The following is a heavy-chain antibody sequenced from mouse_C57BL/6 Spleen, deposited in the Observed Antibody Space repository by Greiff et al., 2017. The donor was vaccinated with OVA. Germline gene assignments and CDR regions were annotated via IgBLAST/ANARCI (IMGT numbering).Heavy chain of an antibody. CDR1: GFTFSDFY. J-gene: IGHJ1*03. V-gene: IGHV7-1*01. CDR3: ARDHWYFDV. Sequence: EVQLVESGGGLVQSGRSLRLSCATSGFTFSDFYMEWVRQAPGKGLEWIAASRNKANDYTTEYSASVKGRFIVSRDTSQSILYLQMNALRAEDTAIYYCARDHWYFDVWGTGTTVTVSS. CDR2: SRNKANDYTT.